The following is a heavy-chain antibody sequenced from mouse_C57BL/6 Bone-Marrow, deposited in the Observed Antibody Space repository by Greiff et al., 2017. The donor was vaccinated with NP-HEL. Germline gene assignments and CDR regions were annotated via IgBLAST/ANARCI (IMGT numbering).Heavy chain of an antibody. CDR2: IHPNSGST. V-gene: IGHV1-64*01. Sequence: VQLQQPGAELVKPGASVKLSCKASGYTFTSYWMHWVKQRPGQGLEWIGMIHPNSGSTNYNEKFKSKATLTVDKSSSTAYMQLSSLTSEDSAVYYCARAFITTWYYFDYWGQGTTLTVSS. J-gene: IGHJ2*01. CDR1: GYTFTSYW. D-gene: IGHD1-1*01. CDR3: ARAFITTWYYFDY.